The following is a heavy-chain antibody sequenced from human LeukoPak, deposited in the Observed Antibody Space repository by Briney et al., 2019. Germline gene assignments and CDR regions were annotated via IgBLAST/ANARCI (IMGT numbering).Heavy chain of an antibody. Sequence: ASVKVSCKASGYTFTSYDINWVRQATGQGLEWMGWMNPNSGNTGYAQKFQGRVTMTRNTSISTAYMELSSPRSEDTAVYYCARNGAVAGKYYYYGMDVWGQGTTVTVSS. CDR3: ARNGAVAGKYYYYGMDV. V-gene: IGHV1-8*01. CDR2: MNPNSGNT. D-gene: IGHD6-19*01. CDR1: GYTFTSYD. J-gene: IGHJ6*02.